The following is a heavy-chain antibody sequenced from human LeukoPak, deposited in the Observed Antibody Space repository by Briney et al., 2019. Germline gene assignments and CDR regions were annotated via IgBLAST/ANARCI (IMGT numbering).Heavy chain of an antibody. D-gene: IGHD6-19*01. CDR1: GGSISSYY. V-gene: IGHV4-59*08. CDR2: IYYSGST. J-gene: IGHJ4*02. Sequence: PSETLSLTCTVSGGSISSYYWSWIRQPPGKGLEWIGYIYYSGSTNYNPSLKSRVTISVDTSKNQFSLKLSSVTAADTAVYYCATLAVAGTNFDYWGQGTLVTVSS. CDR3: ATLAVAGTNFDY.